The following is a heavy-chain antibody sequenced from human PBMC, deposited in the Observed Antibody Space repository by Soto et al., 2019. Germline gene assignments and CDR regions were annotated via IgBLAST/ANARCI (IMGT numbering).Heavy chain of an antibody. D-gene: IGHD3-22*01. Sequence: EVQLVESGGGLVQPGASLRLSCSASGFTFSDYWMTWVRQAPGKGLEWVANIRKDESKKSYLDSVRGRFTVSRDNARNLLYLQMDRLRAEDTALYYCARDVSPGSGPYYDAFDIWGQGTMVTVSS. J-gene: IGHJ3*02. CDR1: GFTFSDYW. CDR3: ARDVSPGSGPYYDAFDI. CDR2: IRKDESKK. V-gene: IGHV3-7*05.